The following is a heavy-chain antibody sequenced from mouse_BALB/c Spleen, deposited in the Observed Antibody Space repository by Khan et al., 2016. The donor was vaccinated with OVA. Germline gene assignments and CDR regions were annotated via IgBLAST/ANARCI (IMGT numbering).Heavy chain of an antibody. J-gene: IGHJ2*01. D-gene: IGHD2-4*01. CDR2: ISYSGST. CDR1: GYSITSDYA. CDR3: ARWDYDAPNY. V-gene: IGHV3-2*02. Sequence: VQLQQSGPGLVKPSQSLSLTCTVTGYSITSDYAWNWIRQFPGNKLEWMGFISYSGSTSYNPSLKSRISITRDTSKNQFFLQLNSVTPEDTATYYCARWDYDAPNYWGQGTTLTVSS.